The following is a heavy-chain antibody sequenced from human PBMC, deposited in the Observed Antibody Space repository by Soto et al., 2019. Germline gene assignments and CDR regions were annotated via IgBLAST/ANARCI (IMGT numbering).Heavy chain of an antibody. V-gene: IGHV3-23*01. J-gene: IGHJ4*02. CDR2: IVGGGDST. D-gene: IGHD6-13*01. Sequence: EVQLLESGGGLVQPGGSLRLSCAASGFTFSNYAMSWVRQAPGKGLEWVSAIVGGGDSTYYADSVNGRFTISRDNSKNTVHLQMNSLRAEDTAVYFCAKESRGIAPTVTGYWGQGTLVTVSS. CDR1: GFTFSNYA. CDR3: AKESRGIAPTVTGY.